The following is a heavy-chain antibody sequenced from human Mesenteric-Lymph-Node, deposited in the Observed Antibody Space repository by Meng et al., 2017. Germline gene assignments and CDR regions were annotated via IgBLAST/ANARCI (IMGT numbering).Heavy chain of an antibody. J-gene: IGHJ5*02. V-gene: IGHV3-30*17. CDR3: AKEGPSRYFDA. CDR1: GLTFSSYG. Sequence: GQVGACGGGAGQTGRPLGTSLAASGLTFSSYGMHWVRQAPSKGLEWVEVISYDGSNKYSADSVQGRFTIYTANYQNTLYLHMISLRAADTAVYYCAKEGPSRYFDAWGQGTLVTVSS. CDR2: ISYDGSNK. D-gene: IGHD3-9*01.